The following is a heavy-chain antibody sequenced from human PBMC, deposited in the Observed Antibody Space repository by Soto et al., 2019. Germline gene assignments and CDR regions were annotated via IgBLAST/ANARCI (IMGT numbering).Heavy chain of an antibody. CDR1: GGSISSYY. CDR3: ARQPYYDFWSGYYTPEAFDI. J-gene: IGHJ3*02. D-gene: IGHD3-3*01. V-gene: IGHV4-59*08. CDR2: IYYSGST. Sequence: SETLSLTCTVSGGSISSYYWSWIRQPPGKGLEWIGYIYYSGSTNYNPSLKSRVTISVDTSKNQFSLKLSSVTAADTAVYYCARQPYYDFWSGYYTPEAFDIWGQGTMVT.